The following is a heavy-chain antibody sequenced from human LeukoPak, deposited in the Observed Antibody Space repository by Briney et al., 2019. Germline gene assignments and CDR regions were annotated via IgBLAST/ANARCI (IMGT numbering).Heavy chain of an antibody. J-gene: IGHJ4*02. V-gene: IGHV3-30*03. CDR2: ISYDGSNK. Sequence: GRSLRPSCAASGFTFSSYGMHWVRQAPGKGLEWVAVISYDGSNKYYADSAKGRFTISRDNSKNTLYLQMNSLRAEDTAVYYCAGQLELRFLEWLFDYWGQGTLVTVSS. D-gene: IGHD3-3*01. CDR1: GFTFSSYG. CDR3: AGQLELRFLEWLFDY.